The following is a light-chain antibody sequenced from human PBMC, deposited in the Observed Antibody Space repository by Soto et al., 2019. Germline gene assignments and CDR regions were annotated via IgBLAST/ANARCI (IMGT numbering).Light chain of an antibody. CDR1: QSVSTS. CDR2: DAS. CDR3: QVRDVWPT. J-gene: IGKJ1*01. Sequence: IVLTQSPATLSLSPGERAALSCRASQSVSTSLAWYQHKPGQAPRLIIYDASKRAPGIPDRFSGSGSGTDFTLTISSPEPEDFAVYYCQVRDVWPTFGQGTKVEIK. V-gene: IGKV3-11*01.